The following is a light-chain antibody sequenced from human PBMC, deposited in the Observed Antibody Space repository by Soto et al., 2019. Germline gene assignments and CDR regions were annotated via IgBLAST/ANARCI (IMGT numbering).Light chain of an antibody. J-gene: IGKJ3*01. V-gene: IGKV1-12*01. CDR1: QDILSW. CDR3: QQANSFPIT. CDR2: ASS. Sequence: DIQMTQSPSSVSASVGDRVTITCRASQDILSWLAWYQQKPGEAPRLLIYASSNLQGGVPSRFSGSGSGTVFTLTISSLQPEDFATYYCQQANSFPITFGPGTRLDIK.